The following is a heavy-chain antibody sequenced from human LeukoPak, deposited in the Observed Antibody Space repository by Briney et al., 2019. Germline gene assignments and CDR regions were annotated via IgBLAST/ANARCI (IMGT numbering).Heavy chain of an antibody. D-gene: IGHD3-22*01. CDR2: IYYSGST. V-gene: IGHV4-39*07. Sequence: SETLSLTCTVSGGSISSSSYYWGWIRQPPGKGLEWIGSIYYSGSTYYNPSLKSRVTISVDTSKNQFSLKLSSVTAADTAVYYCARVYYYDSISEGGFDYWGQGTLVTVSS. J-gene: IGHJ4*02. CDR1: GGSISSSSYY. CDR3: ARVYYYDSISEGGFDY.